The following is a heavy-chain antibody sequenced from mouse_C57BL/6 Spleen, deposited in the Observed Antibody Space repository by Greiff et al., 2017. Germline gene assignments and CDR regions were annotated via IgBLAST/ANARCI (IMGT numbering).Heavy chain of an antibody. CDR2: IHPNSGST. J-gene: IGHJ4*01. CDR3: ASSTTVVATRTMDY. CDR1: GYTFTSYW. D-gene: IGHD1-1*01. V-gene: IGHV1-64*01. Sequence: QVQLQQPGAELVKPGASVKLSCKASGYTFTSYWMHWVKQRPGQGLEWIGMIHPNSGSTNYNEKFKSKATLTVDKSSSTAYMQLSSLTSEDSAVYYGASSTTVVATRTMDYWGQGTSVTVSS.